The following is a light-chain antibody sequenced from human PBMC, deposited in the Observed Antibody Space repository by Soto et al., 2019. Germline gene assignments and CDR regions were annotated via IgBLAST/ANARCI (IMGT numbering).Light chain of an antibody. Sequence: QSVLTQPPSVSGTPGQSVAISCTGTSSDVGSYNRVSWYQQSPGTAPKVMIYEVSNRPSGVPDRFSGSKSGNTASLTISGLQAEDEADYYCSSYTSSNTYVFGTGTKVTVL. CDR3: SSYTSSNTYV. CDR1: SSDVGSYNR. CDR2: EVS. J-gene: IGLJ1*01. V-gene: IGLV2-18*02.